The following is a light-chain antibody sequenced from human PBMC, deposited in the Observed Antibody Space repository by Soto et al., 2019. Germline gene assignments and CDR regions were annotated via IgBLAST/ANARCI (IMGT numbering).Light chain of an antibody. V-gene: IGLV1-44*01. Sequence: QAVVTQPPSASGTSGQRVTISCSGSSSNVGSNTVNWYQQLPGAAPKPLIYRDDKRPSGVHDRFSGSRSGTSASLIISGLQSEDEADYYCGAWDDSRNAWVFGGGTKLTVL. CDR2: RDD. CDR3: GAWDDSRNAWV. CDR1: SSNVGSNT. J-gene: IGLJ3*02.